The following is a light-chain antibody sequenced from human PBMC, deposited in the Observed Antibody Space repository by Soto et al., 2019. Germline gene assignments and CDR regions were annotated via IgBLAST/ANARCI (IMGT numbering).Light chain of an antibody. CDR3: SSYVGSLVV. Sequence: QSALTQPPSASGSPGQSVTVSCTGTRHDVGGYDYVSWFQQHPGKAPKLMIYEVTKRPSGVPDRFSGSKSGNTASLTVSGLQAEDEADYYCSSYVGSLVVFGGGTKLTVL. J-gene: IGLJ2*01. V-gene: IGLV2-8*01. CDR2: EVT. CDR1: RHDVGGYDY.